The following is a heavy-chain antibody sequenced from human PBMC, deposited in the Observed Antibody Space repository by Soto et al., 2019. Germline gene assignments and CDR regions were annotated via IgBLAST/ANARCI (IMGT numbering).Heavy chain of an antibody. CDR2: IHHNGNT. V-gene: IGHV4-4*02. CDR3: VRVPNY. CDR1: GDSISSLNW. J-gene: IGHJ4*02. Sequence: PSETLPLTCTVSGDSISSLNWWSWVRQPPGKGLEWLGQIHHNGNTDYNASLKSRVTISIDKSKNQFSLNLNSVTVAETAVYYCVRVPNYWGQGTLVTVSS.